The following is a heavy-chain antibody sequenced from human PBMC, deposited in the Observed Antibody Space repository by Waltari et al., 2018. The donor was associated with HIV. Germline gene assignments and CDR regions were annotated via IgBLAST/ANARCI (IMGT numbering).Heavy chain of an antibody. CDR2: ISGSGGST. V-gene: IGHV3-23*01. CDR1: GFTFSSYA. CDR3: AKGEDLGSGYFDY. Sequence: EVQLLESGGGLVQPGGSLRLSCAASGFTFSSYAMSWVRQAPGKGLEWVSAISGSGGSTYYAASVKGRFTISRDNSKNTLYLQMNSLRAEDTAVYYCAKGEDLGSGYFDYWGQGTLVTVSS. D-gene: IGHD2-15*01. J-gene: IGHJ4*02.